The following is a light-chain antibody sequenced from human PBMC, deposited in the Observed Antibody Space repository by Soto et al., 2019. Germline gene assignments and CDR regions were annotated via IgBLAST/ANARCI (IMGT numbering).Light chain of an antibody. V-gene: IGKV3-11*01. CDR1: QSVSSY. Sequence: EIVLTQSPATLSLSPGERATLSCRASQSVSSYLAWYQQKPGQAPRLLIYDVSNRATGIPARFSGSGSGTDFTLTISTLEPEDFAVYYCQQRSNWPLTFGGGTKVEAK. J-gene: IGKJ4*01. CDR3: QQRSNWPLT. CDR2: DVS.